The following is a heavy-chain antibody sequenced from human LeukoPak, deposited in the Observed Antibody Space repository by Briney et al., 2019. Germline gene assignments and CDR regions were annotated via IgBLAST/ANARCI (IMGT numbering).Heavy chain of an antibody. V-gene: IGHV3-74*01. CDR1: GFTFTNYW. J-gene: IGHJ4*02. CDR2: INNDGTTT. D-gene: IGHD5-18*01. Sequence: GGSLRLSCAASGFTFTNYWMHWVRQAPGKGLVWVSRINNDGTTTAYADSVKGRFTISRDNAKNSLYLQMNGLRAEDTAVYYCARTYSSFDYWGQGTLVTVSS. CDR3: ARTYSSFDY.